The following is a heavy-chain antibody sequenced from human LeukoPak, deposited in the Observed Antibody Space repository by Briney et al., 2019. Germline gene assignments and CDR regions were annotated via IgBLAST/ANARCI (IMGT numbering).Heavy chain of an antibody. J-gene: IGHJ4*02. CDR1: GFMFSNYA. V-gene: IGHV3-23*01. CDR3: ARDRRGRQQLVDYFDY. CDR2: ISGSGEIT. Sequence: PGGSLRLSCEASGFMFSNYAMGWVRQAPGTGPEWVSSISGSGEITYYGDSVKGRFTVSRDNSKDTMYLQMNSLRADDTAVYYCARDRRGRQQLVDYFDYWGQGTRVTVSS. D-gene: IGHD3-10*01.